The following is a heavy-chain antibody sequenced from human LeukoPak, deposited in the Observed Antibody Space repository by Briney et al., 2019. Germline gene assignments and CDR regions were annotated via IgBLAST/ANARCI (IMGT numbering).Heavy chain of an antibody. CDR1: GGSNSSYY. V-gene: IGHV4-59*01. Sequence: PSETLSLTCTVSGGSNSSYYWSWIRQPPGKGLEWIGYIYYSGSTNYNPSLKSRVTISVDTSKNQFSLKLSSVTAADTAVYYCARDGGGNWFDPWGQGTLVTVSS. CDR3: ARDGGGNWFDP. J-gene: IGHJ5*02. D-gene: IGHD3-16*01. CDR2: IYYSGST.